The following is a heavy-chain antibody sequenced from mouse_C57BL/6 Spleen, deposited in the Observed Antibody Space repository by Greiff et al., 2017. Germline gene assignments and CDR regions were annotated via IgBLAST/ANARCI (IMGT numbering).Heavy chain of an antibody. CDR1: GFTFSSYG. Sequence: EVKLVESGGDLVKPGGSLKLSCAASGFTFSSYGMSWVRQTPDKRLEWVATISSGGSYTYYPDSVKGRFTISRDNAKNTLYLQMSSLKSEDTAMYYCARDGSGPGYFDVWGTGTTVTVSS. V-gene: IGHV5-6*02. CDR2: ISSGGSYT. CDR3: ARDGSGPGYFDV. D-gene: IGHD1-1*01. J-gene: IGHJ1*03.